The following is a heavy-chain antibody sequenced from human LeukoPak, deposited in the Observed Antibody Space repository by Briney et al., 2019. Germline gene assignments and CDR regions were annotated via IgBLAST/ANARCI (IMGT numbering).Heavy chain of an antibody. CDR1: GFTFSRYS. Sequence: GGSLRLSCAASGFTFSRYSMNWVRQAPGKGLEWVSAISGSGGSTYYADSVKGRFTISRDNSKNTLYLQMNSLRAEDTAVYYCAKAHLWFGELSRYYFDYRGQGTLVTVSS. CDR2: ISGSGGST. D-gene: IGHD3-10*01. CDR3: AKAHLWFGELSRYYFDY. V-gene: IGHV3-23*01. J-gene: IGHJ4*02.